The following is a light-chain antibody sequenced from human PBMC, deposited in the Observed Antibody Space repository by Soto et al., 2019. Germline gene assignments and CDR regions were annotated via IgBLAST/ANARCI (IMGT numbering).Light chain of an antibody. CDR3: QKYNSAPLT. CDR1: QAINNY. J-gene: IGKJ5*01. V-gene: IGKV1-27*01. Sequence: DIQMTQAPSSLSTSVGDRVTITCRASQAINNYLAWYQQKPGKVPKLLIYAASTLHPGVPSRFSGSGSGTDFSLTISSLQPEDVATYYCQKYNSAPLTFGQGTRLEIK. CDR2: AAS.